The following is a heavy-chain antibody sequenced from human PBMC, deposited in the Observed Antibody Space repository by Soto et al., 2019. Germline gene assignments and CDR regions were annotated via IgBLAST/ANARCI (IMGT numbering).Heavy chain of an antibody. CDR3: ARDTVTGTTPYLFDS. CDR1: GGTFSSYA. J-gene: IGHJ4*01. D-gene: IGHD1-7*01. Sequence: QVQLVQSGAEVRKPGSSVRVSCRASGGTFSSYAINWVRQAPGQGLEWMGGIIPIFGPANYAQRFQGRVTITADESTSTAYMELSSLRSEDPAVYFCARDTVTGTTPYLFDSWGHGTLVPVSS. CDR2: IIPIFGPA. V-gene: IGHV1-69*01.